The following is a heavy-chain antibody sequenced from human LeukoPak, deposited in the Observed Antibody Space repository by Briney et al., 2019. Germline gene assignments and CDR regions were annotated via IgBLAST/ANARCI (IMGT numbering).Heavy chain of an antibody. V-gene: IGHV1-69*06. CDR1: GGTFSSYA. D-gene: IGHD6-19*01. Sequence: SVKVSCKASGGTFSSYAISWVRQAPGQGLEWMGGIIPIFGTANYAQKFQGRVTITADKSTSTAYMELSSLRSEDTAVYYCASSSGWTRDAFDIWGQGTMVTVSS. J-gene: IGHJ3*02. CDR3: ASSSGWTRDAFDI. CDR2: IIPIFGTA.